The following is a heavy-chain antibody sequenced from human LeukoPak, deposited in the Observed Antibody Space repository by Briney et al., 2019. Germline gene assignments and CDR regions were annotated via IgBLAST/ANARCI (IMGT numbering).Heavy chain of an antibody. CDR2: FDPEDGET. J-gene: IGHJ3*02. Sequence: ASVKVSCKVSGYTLTELSMHWVRQAPGKGLEWMGGFDPEDGETIYAQKFQGRVTMTEDTSTDTAYMELSSLRSEDTAVYYCATPDMRLSHYDCGSGATSPGAFDIWGQGTMVTVSS. D-gene: IGHD3-3*01. V-gene: IGHV1-24*01. CDR1: GYTLTELS. CDR3: ATPDMRLSHYDCGSGATSPGAFDI.